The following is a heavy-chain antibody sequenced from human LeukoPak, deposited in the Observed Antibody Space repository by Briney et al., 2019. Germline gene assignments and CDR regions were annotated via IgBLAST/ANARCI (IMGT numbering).Heavy chain of an antibody. CDR2: ISGSGGST. J-gene: IGHJ3*02. CDR1: GFTFSSYA. Sequence: PGGSLRLSCAASGFTFSSYAMSWVRQAPGKGLEWVSAISGSGGSTYYADSVKGRFTISRDNSKNTLYLQTNSLRAEDTAVYYCAKDPIRSSGYYYDAFDIWGQGTMVTVSS. D-gene: IGHD3-22*01. V-gene: IGHV3-23*01. CDR3: AKDPIRSSGYYYDAFDI.